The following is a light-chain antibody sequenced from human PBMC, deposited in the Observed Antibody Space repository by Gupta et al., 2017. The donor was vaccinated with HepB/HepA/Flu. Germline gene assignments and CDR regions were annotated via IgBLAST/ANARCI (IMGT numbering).Light chain of an antibody. J-gene: IGKJ1*01. CDR2: AAS. V-gene: IGKV1-39*01. Sequence: DIQMTQSPSSLSASVGDRVTITCRASQSISSYLNWYQQKPGKAPKLLIYAASSLQSGVPSRFSGSGSGTDFTLTISSLQPEDFATYYCQQSESTRRTFGQGTKVEIK. CDR1: QSISSY. CDR3: QQSESTRRT.